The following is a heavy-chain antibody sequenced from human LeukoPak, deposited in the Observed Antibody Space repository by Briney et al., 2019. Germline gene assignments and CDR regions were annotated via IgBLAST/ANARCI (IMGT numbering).Heavy chain of an antibody. D-gene: IGHD1-26*01. CDR1: GFTFSSYW. CDR2: INNDGSSA. Sequence: GGSLRLSCAASGFTFSSYWMHWVRQTPGKGLIYISRINNDGSSANYADSVRGRFTISRDNAENTLYLQMHSLRAEDTAVYYCARSLPLRGSYSFDCWGQGTLVTVSS. J-gene: IGHJ4*02. V-gene: IGHV3-74*01. CDR3: ARSLPLRGSYSFDC.